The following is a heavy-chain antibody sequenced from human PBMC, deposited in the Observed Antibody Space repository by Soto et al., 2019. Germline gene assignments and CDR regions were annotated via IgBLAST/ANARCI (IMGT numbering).Heavy chain of an antibody. CDR3: ATSPISSFYDFWSVKGDAFDI. V-gene: IGHV1-24*01. CDR2: FDPEDGET. D-gene: IGHD3-3*01. CDR1: GYTLTELS. J-gene: IGHJ3*02. Sequence: ASGNGSFKFSGYTLTELSIHWVREAPGKGLEWMGGFDPEDGETIYAQKFQGRVTMTEDTSTDTAYMELSSLRSEDTAVYYCATSPISSFYDFWSVKGDAFDIWGQGTMVTVSS.